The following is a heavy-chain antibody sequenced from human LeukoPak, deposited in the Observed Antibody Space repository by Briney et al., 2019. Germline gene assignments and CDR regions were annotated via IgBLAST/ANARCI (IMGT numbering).Heavy chain of an antibody. Sequence: GASVKVSCKASGGTFSSYAISWVRQAPGQGLEWMGGIIPIFGTANYAQKFQGRVTITADKSTSTAYMELSSLRSEDTAVYYCAKVVAAIPSDNWFDPGGQGTLVTVSS. CDR3: AKVVAAIPSDNWFDP. CDR1: GGTFSSYA. D-gene: IGHD2-15*01. CDR2: IIPIFGTA. V-gene: IGHV1-69*06. J-gene: IGHJ5*02.